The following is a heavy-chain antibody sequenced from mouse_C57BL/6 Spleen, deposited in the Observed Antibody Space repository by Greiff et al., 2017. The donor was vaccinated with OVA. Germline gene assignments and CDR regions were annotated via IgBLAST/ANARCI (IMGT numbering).Heavy chain of an antibody. Sequence: EVKLMESEGGLVQPGSSMKLSCTASGFTFSDYYMAWVRQVPEKGLEWVANINYDGSSTYYLDSLKSRFIISRDNAKNILYLQMSSLKSEDTATYYCARGSYEAMDYWGQGTSVTVSS. CDR2: INYDGSST. D-gene: IGHD1-1*01. V-gene: IGHV5-16*01. CDR3: ARGSYEAMDY. J-gene: IGHJ4*01. CDR1: GFTFSDYY.